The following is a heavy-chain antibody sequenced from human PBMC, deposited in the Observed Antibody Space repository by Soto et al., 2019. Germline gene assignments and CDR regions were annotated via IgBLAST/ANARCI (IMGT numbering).Heavy chain of an antibody. J-gene: IGHJ6*02. D-gene: IGHD2-21*02. Sequence: GPTLVNPTQTLTLTYTFSGFSLSTSGVGVGWIRQPPGKALEWLALIYWDDDKRYSPSLRSRLTITKDTSKNQVVLTMTNMDPVDTATYYCIQSRCGGDCLQSYASYYYYGIDVWGQGTTVTVSS. CDR2: IYWDDDK. CDR1: GFSLSTSGVG. CDR3: IQSRCGGDCLQSYASYYYYGIDV. V-gene: IGHV2-5*02.